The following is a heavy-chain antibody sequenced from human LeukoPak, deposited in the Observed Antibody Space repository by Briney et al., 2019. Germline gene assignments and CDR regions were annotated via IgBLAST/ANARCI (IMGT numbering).Heavy chain of an antibody. J-gene: IGHJ4*02. Sequence: ASETLSLTCTVSGGSISRTTCHWGWIRQPPGKGLEWIGSIYYDGTTYYSPSLKSRVAISVDTSKNQFSLKLRSVTAADTAVYYCASPLGYCSSTDCYGDYWGQGTLVTVSS. CDR2: IYYDGTT. CDR1: GGSISRTTCH. D-gene: IGHD2-2*01. V-gene: IGHV4-39*01. CDR3: ASPLGYCSSTDCYGDY.